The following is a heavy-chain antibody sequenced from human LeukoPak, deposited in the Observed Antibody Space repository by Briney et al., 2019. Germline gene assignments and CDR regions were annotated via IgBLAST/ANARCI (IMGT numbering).Heavy chain of an antibody. CDR3: ARSRRSWSTFDY. V-gene: IGHV4-61*02. J-gene: IGHJ4*02. D-gene: IGHD6-13*01. Sequence: SETLSLTCTVSGDSISSGTYYWIWIRQPAGKGLEWIGRIYTSGSTNYNPSLKSRVTISVDTSKNQFSLKLTSVTATDTAVYYCARSRRSWSTFDYWGQGTLVTVSS. CDR2: IYTSGST. CDR1: GDSISSGTYY.